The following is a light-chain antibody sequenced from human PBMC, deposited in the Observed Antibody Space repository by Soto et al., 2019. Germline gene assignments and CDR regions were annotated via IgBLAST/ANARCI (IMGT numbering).Light chain of an antibody. CDR1: RSNIGSNS. CDR2: RSN. J-gene: IGLJ1*01. CDR3: AAWDDSLSGFV. Sequence: QSVLTQPPSASGTPGQRVTISCSGSRSNIGSNSVYWYQQLPGTAPKLLIYRSNQRPSAVPDRFSGSKTCTSASLAIIGLRSEDEADYYCAAWDDSLSGFVFGTGTKVTVL. V-gene: IGLV1-47*01.